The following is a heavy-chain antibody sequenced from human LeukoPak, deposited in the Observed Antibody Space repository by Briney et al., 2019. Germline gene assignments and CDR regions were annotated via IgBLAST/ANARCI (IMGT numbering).Heavy chain of an antibody. J-gene: IGHJ4*02. CDR3: AKDAVRGVIITYPPYYFDY. D-gene: IGHD3-10*01. Sequence: PGGSLRLSCAASGFTFSSYGMHWVRQAPGKGLEWVAVISYDGSNKYYADSVKGRFTISRDNSKNTLYLQMNSLRAEDTAAYYCAKDAVRGVIITYPPYYFDYWGQGTLVTVSS. CDR1: GFTFSSYG. V-gene: IGHV3-30*18. CDR2: ISYDGSNK.